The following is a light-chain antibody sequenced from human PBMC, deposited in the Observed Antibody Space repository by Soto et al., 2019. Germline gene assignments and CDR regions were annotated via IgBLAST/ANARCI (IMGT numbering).Light chain of an antibody. CDR2: KGS. V-gene: IGLV2-23*01. Sequence: QSVLAQPASVSGSPGQSITISCTGTSSDVGAYNSLSWYQQHPHKAPQVIIYKGSQRPSGVSNRFSGSTSGNAASLTISGLQADDEADYFCCSSAPESTYVFGTGTKLTVL. J-gene: IGLJ1*01. CDR1: SSDVGAYNS. CDR3: CSSAPESTYV.